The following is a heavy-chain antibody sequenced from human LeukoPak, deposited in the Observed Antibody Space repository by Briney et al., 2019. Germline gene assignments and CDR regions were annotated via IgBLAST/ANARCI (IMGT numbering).Heavy chain of an antibody. J-gene: IGHJ3*01. CDR2: IYHSGNT. CDR3: ARHVHSSTYYSAFGL. V-gene: IGHV4-38-2*01. D-gene: IGHD1-26*01. Sequence: SETLSLTCAVSDYSISSGYYWGWIRQPPGKGLEWIGSIYHSGNTYFNPSLKCRVTISVDTSKNQFSLKLSSGTAADTAIYYCARHVHSSTYYSAFGLWGQGTMVTVSS. CDR1: DYSISSGYY.